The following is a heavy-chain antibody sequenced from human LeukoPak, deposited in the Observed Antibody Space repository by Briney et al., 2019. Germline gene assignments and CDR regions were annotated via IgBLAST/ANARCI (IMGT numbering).Heavy chain of an antibody. V-gene: IGHV4-4*07. J-gene: IGHJ4*02. D-gene: IGHD2-2*01. CDR2: IYTSGST. CDR3: ASARLKPKICTSTSCYPYYFDN. Sequence: SETLSLTCTVSGGSISSYYWSWIRKPAGKGLEWIGRIYTSGSTNYNPSLKSRVTMSVDTSKNQFSLKLSPVTAADTAVYYCASARLKPKICTSTSCYPYYFDNWGQGTLVTVSS. CDR1: GGSISSYY.